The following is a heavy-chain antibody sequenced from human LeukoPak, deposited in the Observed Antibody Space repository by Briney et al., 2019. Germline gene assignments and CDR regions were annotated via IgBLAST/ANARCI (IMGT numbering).Heavy chain of an antibody. D-gene: IGHD3-22*01. V-gene: IGHV1-2*02. CDR2: INPNSGGT. CDR1: GYTFTGYY. Sequence: ASVKVSCKASGYTFTGYYMHWVRQAPGQGLEWMGWINPNSGGTDYAQKFQGRVTMTRDTSISTAYMELSRLRSDDTAVYYCARDAAEITMIVVIDGGWFDPWGQGTLVTVSS. CDR3: ARDAAEITMIVVIDGGWFDP. J-gene: IGHJ5*02.